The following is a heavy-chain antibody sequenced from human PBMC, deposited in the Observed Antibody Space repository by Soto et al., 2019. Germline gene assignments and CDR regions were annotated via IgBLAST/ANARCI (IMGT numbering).Heavy chain of an antibody. CDR3: AKSGGGIWWLPTDYYYYMDV. CDR1: GYTFTSYY. D-gene: IGHD5-12*01. V-gene: IGHV1-46*03. Sequence: ASXKVSCKASGYTFTSYYMHWVRQAPGQGLEWMGIINPSGGSTSYAQKFQGRVTMTRDTSTSTVYMELSSLRSEDTAVYYCAKSGGGIWWLPTDYYYYMDVWGKGTTVTVSS. J-gene: IGHJ6*03. CDR2: INPSGGST.